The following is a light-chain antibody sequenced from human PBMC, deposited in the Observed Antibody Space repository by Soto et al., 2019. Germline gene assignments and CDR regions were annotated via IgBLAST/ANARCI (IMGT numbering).Light chain of an antibody. CDR2: GNS. CDR1: SSSNIGAHYD. CDR3: QSYDNSLSVYV. V-gene: IGLV1-40*01. J-gene: IGLJ1*01. Sequence: QSVLTQPASVSGSPGQSITISCTGTSSSNIGAHYDVHWYQQLPGTAPKLLIYGNSNRPSGVPDRFSGSKSGTSASLAITGLQAEDEADYYCQSYDNSLSVYVFGTGTKVTVL.